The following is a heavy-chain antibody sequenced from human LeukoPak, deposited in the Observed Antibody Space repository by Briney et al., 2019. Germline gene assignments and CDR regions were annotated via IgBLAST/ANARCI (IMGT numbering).Heavy chain of an antibody. CDR1: GLTFSSYS. CDR2: ISSSSSYI. J-gene: IGHJ3*02. D-gene: IGHD5-12*01. Sequence: GGSLRLSCAASGLTFSSYSMNWVRQAPGKGLEWVSSISSSSSYIYYADSVKGRFTISRDNAKNSLYPQMNSLRAEDTAVYYCARDPSGYSGYDDAFDIWGRGTVVTVSS. CDR3: ARDPSGYSGYDDAFDI. V-gene: IGHV3-21*01.